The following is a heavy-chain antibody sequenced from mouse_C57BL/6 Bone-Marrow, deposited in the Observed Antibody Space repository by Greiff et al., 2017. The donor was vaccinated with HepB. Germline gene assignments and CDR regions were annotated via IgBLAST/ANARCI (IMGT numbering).Heavy chain of an antibody. J-gene: IGHJ3*01. V-gene: IGHV3-6*01. CDR1: GYSITSGYY. Sequence: VQLKESGPGLVKPSQSLSLTCSVTGYSITSGYYWNWIRQFPGNNLEWMGYISYDGSNNYNPSLKNRISITRDTSKNQFFLKLNSVTTEDTATYYCARGTAEPAYWGQGTLVTVSA. CDR3: ARGTAEPAY. CDR2: ISYDGSN. D-gene: IGHD3-3*01.